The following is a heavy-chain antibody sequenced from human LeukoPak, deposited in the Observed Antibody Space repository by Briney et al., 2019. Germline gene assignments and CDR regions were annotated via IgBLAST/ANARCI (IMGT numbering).Heavy chain of an antibody. CDR3: ARGGATYYFDY. V-gene: IGHV3-53*01. CDR1: GFTFSSNY. J-gene: IGHJ4*02. D-gene: IGHD3-16*01. CDR2: IYTGGST. Sequence: GGSLRLSCAASGFTFSSNYMSWVRQAPGKGLEWVSVIYTGGSTYYADSVKGRFTISRDNSKNTLYLQMNSLRAEDTAVYYCARGGATYYFDYWGQGTLVTVSS.